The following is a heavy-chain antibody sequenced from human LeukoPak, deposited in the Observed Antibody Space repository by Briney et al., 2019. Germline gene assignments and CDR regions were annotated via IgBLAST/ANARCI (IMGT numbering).Heavy chain of an antibody. Sequence: SETLSLTCAVYGGSFSGYYWSWIRQPPGKGLEWIGEINHSGSTNYNPSLKSRVTISVDTSKNQFSLKLSSVTAADTAVFYCARHGGSSTEHDYWGQGTLVTVSS. J-gene: IGHJ4*02. CDR3: ARHGGSSTEHDY. CDR2: INHSGST. CDR1: GGSFSGYY. V-gene: IGHV4-34*01. D-gene: IGHD3-16*01.